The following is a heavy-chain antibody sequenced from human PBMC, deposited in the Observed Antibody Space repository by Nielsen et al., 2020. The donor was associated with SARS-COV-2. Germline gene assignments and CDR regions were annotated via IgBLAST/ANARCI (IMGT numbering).Heavy chain of an antibody. CDR2: ISYDGSYM. D-gene: IGHD5-24*01. V-gene: IGHV3-30*04. J-gene: IGHJ4*02. Sequence: GESLKISCAASGFTFSSYAMHWVRQTPGKGLEWVAIISYDGSYMYYTDSVKGRFIISRDNSKSTLYLQMNSLRAEDTAVYYCAKDRRDGYNLPSHFDYWGQGTLVTVSS. CDR3: AKDRRDGYNLPSHFDY. CDR1: GFTFSSYA.